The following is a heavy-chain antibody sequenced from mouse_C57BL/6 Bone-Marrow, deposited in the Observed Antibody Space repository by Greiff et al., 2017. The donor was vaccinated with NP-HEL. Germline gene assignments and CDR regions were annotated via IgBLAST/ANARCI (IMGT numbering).Heavy chain of an antibody. J-gene: IGHJ2*01. Sequence: QVHVKQSGPELVKPGASVKISCKASGYSFTSYYIHWVKQRPGQGLEWIGWIYPGSGNTKYNEKFKGKATLTADTSSSTAYMQLSSLTSEDSAVYYCARKIYYYGSSYFDYWGQGTTLTVSS. V-gene: IGHV1-66*01. D-gene: IGHD1-1*01. CDR1: GYSFTSYY. CDR3: ARKIYYYGSSYFDY. CDR2: IYPGSGNT.